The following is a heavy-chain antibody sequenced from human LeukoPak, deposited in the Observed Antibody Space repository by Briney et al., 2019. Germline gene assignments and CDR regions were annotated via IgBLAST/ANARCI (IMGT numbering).Heavy chain of an antibody. CDR1: GDSVTRSGYY. CDR2: IYYTGST. D-gene: IGHD3-10*01. CDR3: ARLGLVRGAGHYYFMDV. J-gene: IGHJ6*04. Sequence: SETLSLTCTVSGDSVTRSGYYWTWIRQPPGKGLEWIGYIYYTGSTNYNPSLKSPVTISIDTSKNQFFLELNSVTAADTAVYYCARLGLVRGAGHYYFMDVWGTGTTVTVSS. V-gene: IGHV4-61*08.